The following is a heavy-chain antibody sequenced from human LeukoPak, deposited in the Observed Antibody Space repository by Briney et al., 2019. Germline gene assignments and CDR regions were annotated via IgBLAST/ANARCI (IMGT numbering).Heavy chain of an antibody. V-gene: IGHV1-2*02. CDR3: ARDLGPINYDILTGYYKPRYYFDY. CDR2: INPNIGGT. J-gene: IGHJ4*02. Sequence: ASVKVSCKASGYTFTGYYMHWVRQAPGQGLEWMGWINPNIGGTNYAQKFQGRVTMTRDTSISTAYMELSRLRSDDTAVYYCARDLGPINYDILTGYYKPRYYFDYWGQGTLVTVSS. CDR1: GYTFTGYY. D-gene: IGHD3-9*01.